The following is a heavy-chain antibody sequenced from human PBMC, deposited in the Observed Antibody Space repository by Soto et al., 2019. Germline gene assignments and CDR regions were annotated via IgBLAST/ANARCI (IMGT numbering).Heavy chain of an antibody. D-gene: IGHD3-16*02. V-gene: IGHV3-21*01. CDR3: ARDPQEYDYIWGSYRSSQGVAPLH. Sequence: GGSLRLSCAASGFTFSSYSMNWVRQAPGKGLEWVSSISSSSSYIYYADSVKGRFTISRDNAKNSLYLQMNSLRAEDTAVYYCARDPQEYDYIWGSYRSSQGVAPLHWGQGTLVTVSS. J-gene: IGHJ4*02. CDR1: GFTFSSYS. CDR2: ISSSSSYI.